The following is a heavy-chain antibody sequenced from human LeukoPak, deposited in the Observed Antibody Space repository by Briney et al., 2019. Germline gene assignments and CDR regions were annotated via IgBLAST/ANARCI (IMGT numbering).Heavy chain of an antibody. CDR2: ISGSGSST. CDR3: AGDTPPGGDYYFDY. Sequence: LPGGSLRLSCAASGFTFSSYPMTWVPQAPGKGLEWVSAISGSGSSTYYADSVKGRFTISRDNSKNTLYLQMNSLRAEDTAVYYCAGDTPPGGDYYFDYWGQGTLVIVSS. J-gene: IGHJ4*02. V-gene: IGHV3-23*01. D-gene: IGHD3-16*01. CDR1: GFTFSSYP.